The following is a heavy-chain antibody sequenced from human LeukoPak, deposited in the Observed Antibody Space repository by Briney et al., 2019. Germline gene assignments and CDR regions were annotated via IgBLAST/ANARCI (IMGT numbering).Heavy chain of an antibody. CDR2: IFTSGST. CDR3: ARDQESTWDY. V-gene: IGHV4-4*07. Sequence: SETLSLTCSVSGVSISSYYWTWIRQPAGKGLEWIGRIFTSGSTKYNPSLKSRVTMSLDTSKNQLSLKLSSVTAADTAVYYCARDQESTWDYWGQGTLVTVSS. J-gene: IGHJ4*02. D-gene: IGHD2/OR15-2a*01. CDR1: GVSISSYY.